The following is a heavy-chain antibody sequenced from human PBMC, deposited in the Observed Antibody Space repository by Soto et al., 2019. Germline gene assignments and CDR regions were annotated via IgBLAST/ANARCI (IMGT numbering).Heavy chain of an antibody. CDR2: INSDGSST. CDR3: ARDRSYSLEV. V-gene: IGHV3-74*01. Sequence: EVQLVESGGVLLQPGGALRLSCAVSGSTFSNDWMHWVRQAPGKGLVWVSHINSDGSSTNYADFVKGRFTIARENAKNTVYLPMNSLRAEDTAVYYCARDRSYSLEVWGQGNTVNVSS. J-gene: IGHJ6*02. CDR1: GSTFSNDW.